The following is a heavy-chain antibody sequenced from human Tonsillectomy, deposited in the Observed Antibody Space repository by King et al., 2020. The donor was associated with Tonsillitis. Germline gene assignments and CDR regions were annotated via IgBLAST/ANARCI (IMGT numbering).Heavy chain of an antibody. Sequence: VQLVESGGGLVQPGGSLRLSCAASGFTFSDHYMDWVRQGPGKGLEWVGRIRSKDDSNSYTTEYAASVKGRFTISRDDSKNSLYLQINSLKTEDTAVYYCARVAGSYDLGQGTLVTVSS. CDR3: ARVAGSYD. CDR2: IRSKDDSNSYTT. D-gene: IGHD3-10*01. V-gene: IGHV3-72*01. J-gene: IGHJ4*02. CDR1: GFTFSDHY.